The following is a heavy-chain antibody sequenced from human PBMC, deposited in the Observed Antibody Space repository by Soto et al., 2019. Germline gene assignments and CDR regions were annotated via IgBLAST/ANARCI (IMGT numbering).Heavy chain of an antibody. CDR2: ISAYNGNT. Sequence: QVQLVQSGAEVKKPGASVKVSCKASGYTFTSYGFSWVRQAPGQGLEWMGWISAYNGNTNSAQKLQGRVTMTTDTPTRTAYLDLGSLRSYATAVYYCARGTTVETGNFWGQGTLVTVSS. CDR3: ARGTTVETGNF. CDR1: GYTFTSYG. V-gene: IGHV1-18*01. D-gene: IGHD4-17*01. J-gene: IGHJ4*01.